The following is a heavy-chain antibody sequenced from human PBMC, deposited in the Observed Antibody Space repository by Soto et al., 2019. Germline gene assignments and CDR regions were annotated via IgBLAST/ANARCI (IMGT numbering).Heavy chain of an antibody. CDR2: INHSGST. D-gene: IGHD6-13*01. CDR1: GGSFSGYY. V-gene: IGHV4-34*01. CDR3: ARVRVRSYSSSHAYYFDY. J-gene: IGHJ4*02. Sequence: PSETLSLTCAVYGGSFSGYYWSWIRQPPGKGLEWIGEINHSGSTNYNPSLKSRVTISVDTSKNQFSLKLSSVTAADTAVYYCARVRVRSYSSSHAYYFDYWGQGTLVTVSS.